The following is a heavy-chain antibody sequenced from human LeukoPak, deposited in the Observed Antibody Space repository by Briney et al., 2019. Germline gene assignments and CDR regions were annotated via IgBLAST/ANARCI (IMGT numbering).Heavy chain of an antibody. V-gene: IGHV1-2*04. CDR2: INPNSGGT. D-gene: IGHD5-12*01. CDR1: GGTFSSYA. Sequence: VASVKVSCKASGGTFSSYAISWVRQAPGQGLEWMGWINPNSGGTNYAQKFQGWVTMTRDTSISTAYMELSRLRSDDTAVYYCARDHSGYDPYYFDYWGQGTLVTVSS. J-gene: IGHJ4*02. CDR3: ARDHSGYDPYYFDY.